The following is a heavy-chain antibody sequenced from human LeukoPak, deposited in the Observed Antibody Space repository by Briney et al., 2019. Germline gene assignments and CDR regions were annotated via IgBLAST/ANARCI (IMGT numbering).Heavy chain of an antibody. V-gene: IGHV1-2*02. CDR3: ARVGYSGSYRYLYYFDY. CDR1: GYTFTGYY. J-gene: IGHJ4*02. D-gene: IGHD1-26*01. Sequence: ASVKVSCKASGYTFTGYYMHWVRQAPGQGLEWMGWINPNSGGTNHAQKFQGRVTMTRDTSISTAYMELSRLRSDDTAVYCCARVGYSGSYRYLYYFDYWGQGTLVTVSS. CDR2: INPNSGGT.